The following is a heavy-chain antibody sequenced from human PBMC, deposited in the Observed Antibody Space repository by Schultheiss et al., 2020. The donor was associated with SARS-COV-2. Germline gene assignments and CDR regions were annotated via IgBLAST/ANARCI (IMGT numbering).Heavy chain of an antibody. Sequence: GGSLRLSCAASGFTFSSYSMNWVRQAPGKGLEWVSYISSSSSTIYYADSVKGRFTISRDNSKNTLYLQMNSLRAEDTAVYYCARDIVLMVYAIWERNYYGMDVWGQGTTVTVSS. CDR1: GFTFSSYS. CDR2: ISSSSSTI. J-gene: IGHJ6*02. D-gene: IGHD2-8*01. CDR3: ARDIVLMVYAIWERNYYGMDV. V-gene: IGHV3-48*01.